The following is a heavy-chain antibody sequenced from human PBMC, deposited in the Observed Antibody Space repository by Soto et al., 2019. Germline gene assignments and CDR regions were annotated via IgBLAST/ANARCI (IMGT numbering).Heavy chain of an antibody. CDR3: AGGIVVVPAAIPGFDY. CDR1: GGTFSSYA. Sequence: ASVKVSCKASGGTFSSYAISWVRQAPGQGLEWMGGIIPIFGTANYAQKFQGRVTITVDETTSTAYMELSSMRSEDTAVYYCAGGIVVVPAAIPGFDYWGQGTLVTVSS. CDR2: IIPIFGTA. J-gene: IGHJ4*02. V-gene: IGHV1-69*13. D-gene: IGHD2-2*02.